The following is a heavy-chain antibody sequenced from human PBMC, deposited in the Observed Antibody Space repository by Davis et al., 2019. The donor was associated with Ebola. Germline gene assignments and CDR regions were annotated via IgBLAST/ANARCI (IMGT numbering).Heavy chain of an antibody. CDR3: ARARMTTVTRVDY. CDR2: IRYDGSNK. Sequence: GESLKISCAASGFTFSSYGMHWVRQAPGKGLEWVAFIRYDGSNKYYADSVKGRFTISRDNAKNSLYLQMNSLRDEDTAVYYCARARMTTVTRVDYWGQGTLVTISS. V-gene: IGHV3-30*02. J-gene: IGHJ4*02. CDR1: GFTFSSYG. D-gene: IGHD4-17*01.